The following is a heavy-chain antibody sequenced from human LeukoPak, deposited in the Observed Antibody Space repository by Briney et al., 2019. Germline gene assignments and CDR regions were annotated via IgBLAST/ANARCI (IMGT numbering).Heavy chain of an antibody. CDR3: AKDYGSSGWAAFDI. CDR1: GFTFNSFG. CDR2: ISYDGSNK. J-gene: IGHJ3*02. Sequence: GGSLRLSCAAPGFTFNSFGMHWVRQAPGKGLEWVAVISYDGSNKYFADSVKGRFTISRDNSKNTLYLQMNSLRAEDTAVYYCAKDYGSSGWAAFDIWGQGTMVTVSS. V-gene: IGHV3-30*18. D-gene: IGHD3-22*01.